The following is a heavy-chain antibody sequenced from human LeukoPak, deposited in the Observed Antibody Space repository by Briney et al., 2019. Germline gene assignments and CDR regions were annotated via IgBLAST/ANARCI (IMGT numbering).Heavy chain of an antibody. J-gene: IGHJ5*02. CDR1: GYRFSGNY. CDR2: INPNSGDT. V-gene: IGHV1-2*02. Sequence: ASVKVSCKASGYRFSGNYIHWVRQAPGQGLELMAWINPNSGDTNYAQKFQGRVTVTRDTSISTAYMELSRLRSDDTAVYYCARGLDRYCSSTSCYTGGVWFDPWGQGTLVTVSS. D-gene: IGHD2-2*02. CDR3: ARGLDRYCSSTSCYTGGVWFDP.